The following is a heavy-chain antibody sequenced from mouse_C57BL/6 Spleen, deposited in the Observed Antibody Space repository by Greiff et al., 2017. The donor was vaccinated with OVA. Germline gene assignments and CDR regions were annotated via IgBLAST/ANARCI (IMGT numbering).Heavy chain of an antibody. V-gene: IGHV14-4*01. Sequence: VQLQQSGAELVRPGASVKLSCTASGFNIKDDYMHWVKQRPEQGLEWMGWIDPENGDTEYASKFQGKATITADTSSNTAYLQLSSLTSEDTAVYYCTTCDGYYVGFAYWGQGTLVTVSA. CDR3: TTCDGYYVGFAY. D-gene: IGHD2-3*01. J-gene: IGHJ3*01. CDR1: GFNIKDDY. CDR2: IDPENGDT.